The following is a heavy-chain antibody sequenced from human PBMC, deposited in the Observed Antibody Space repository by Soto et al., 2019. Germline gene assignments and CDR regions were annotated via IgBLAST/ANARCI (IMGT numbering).Heavy chain of an antibody. V-gene: IGHV3-30-3*01. Sequence: QVQLVESGGGVVQPGRSLRLSCAASGFTFSSYAMHWVRQAPGKGLEWVAVISYDGSNKYYADSVQGRFTISIDNSKNTLYLQMNSLRAEDTAVYYCARDRLRKDIFDAFYIWGQGTMVTVSS. CDR2: ISYDGSNK. D-gene: IGHD3-3*02. CDR3: ARDRLRKDIFDAFYI. J-gene: IGHJ3*02. CDR1: GFTFSSYA.